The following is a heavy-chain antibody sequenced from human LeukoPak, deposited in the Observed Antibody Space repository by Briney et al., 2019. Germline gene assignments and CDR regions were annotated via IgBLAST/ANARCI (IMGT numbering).Heavy chain of an antibody. D-gene: IGHD2-8*01. CDR1: GGSFSGYY. Sequence: PSETLSLTCAVCGGSFSGYYWSWIRQPPGKGLEWIGEINHSGSTNYNPSLKSRVTISVDTSKNQFSLKLSSVTAADTAVYYCARVGVLGYWGQGTLVTVSS. V-gene: IGHV4-34*01. CDR2: INHSGST. CDR3: ARVGVLGY. J-gene: IGHJ4*02.